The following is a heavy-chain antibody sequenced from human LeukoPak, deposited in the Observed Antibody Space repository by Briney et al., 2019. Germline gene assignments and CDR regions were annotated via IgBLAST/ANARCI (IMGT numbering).Heavy chain of an antibody. V-gene: IGHV3-30*02. CDR2: IRYDGSNR. Sequence: GGSLRLSCAASGFTFSSYGMHWVRQAPGKGLEWVAFIRYDGSNRYYADSVKGRFTISRDNSKNTLYLHMNSLRDEDTAVYYFAKDTMPPKAGFDPWGQGTLVTVSS. J-gene: IGHJ5*02. CDR1: GFTFSSYG. D-gene: IGHD2-2*01. CDR3: AKDTMPPKAGFDP.